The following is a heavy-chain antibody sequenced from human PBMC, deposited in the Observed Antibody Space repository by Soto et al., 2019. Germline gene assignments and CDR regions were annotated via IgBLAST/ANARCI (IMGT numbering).Heavy chain of an antibody. D-gene: IGHD6-13*01. CDR3: AGGQLVKDYYGMDV. J-gene: IGHJ6*02. CDR2: ISAYNGNT. V-gene: IGHV1-18*01. Sequence: ASVKVSCKASGYTFTSYGISWVRQAPGQGLEWMGWISAYNGNTNYAQKLQGRVTMTTDTSTSTAYMELRSLRSDDTAVYYCAGGQLVKDYYGMDVWGQGTTVTVSS. CDR1: GYTFTSYG.